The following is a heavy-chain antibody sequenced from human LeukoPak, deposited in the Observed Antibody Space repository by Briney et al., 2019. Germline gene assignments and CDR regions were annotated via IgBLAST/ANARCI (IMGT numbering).Heavy chain of an antibody. CDR1: GFTFSSYA. D-gene: IGHD4-17*01. CDR2: ISYDGSNK. J-gene: IGHJ5*02. Sequence: GGSLRLSCAASGFTFSSYAMHWVRQAPGKGLEWVAVISYDGSNKYYADSVKGRFTISRDNSKNTLYLQMNSLRSDDTAVYYCARDNDYEPRGFDPWGQGTLVTVSS. CDR3: ARDNDYEPRGFDP. V-gene: IGHV3-30*04.